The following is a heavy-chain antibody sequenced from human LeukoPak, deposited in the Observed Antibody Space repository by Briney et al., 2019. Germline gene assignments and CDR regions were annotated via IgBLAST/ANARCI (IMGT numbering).Heavy chain of an antibody. Sequence: FENLSLTCAVSGYPLHSGYYWRWIRQPPAKELAWIERNYHSESTYYNPSLKSRVTISVHTSKNQFSLKLSSVTAADTAVYYCARVHDSSGWDTSQFWDAFDIWGQGTMVTVSS. J-gene: IGHJ3*02. CDR3: ARVHDSSGWDTSQFWDAFDI. D-gene: IGHD6-19*01. V-gene: IGHV4-38-2*01. CDR1: GYPLHSGYY. CDR2: NYHSEST.